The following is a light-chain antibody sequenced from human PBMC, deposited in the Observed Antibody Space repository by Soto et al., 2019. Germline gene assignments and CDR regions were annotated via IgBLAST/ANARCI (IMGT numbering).Light chain of an antibody. CDR3: QVWDISSDQYL. Sequence: SYELAQPPSVSVAPGQTARITCGGNNIESKSVHWYQQRPGQAPVLVLYDDGNRPSGIPERLSGSNSGSTATLIISSVEASDEADYFCQVWDISSDQYLFGPGTKVTVL. CDR2: DDG. V-gene: IGLV3-21*02. CDR1: NIESKS. J-gene: IGLJ1*01.